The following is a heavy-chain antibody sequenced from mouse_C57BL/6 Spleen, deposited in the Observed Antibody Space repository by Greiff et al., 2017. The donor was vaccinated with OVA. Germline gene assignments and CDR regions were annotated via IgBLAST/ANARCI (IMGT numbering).Heavy chain of an antibody. D-gene: IGHD2-3*01. V-gene: IGHV2-2*01. J-gene: IGHJ4*01. CDR3: ASPYDGYYGYAMDY. Sequence: VQRVESGPGLVQPSQSLSITCTVSGFSLTSYGVHWVRQSPGKGLEWLGVIWSGGSTDYNAAFISRLSISKDNSKSQVFFKMNSLQADDTAIYDCASPYDGYYGYAMDYWGQGTSVTVSS. CDR1: GFSLTSYG. CDR2: IWSGGST.